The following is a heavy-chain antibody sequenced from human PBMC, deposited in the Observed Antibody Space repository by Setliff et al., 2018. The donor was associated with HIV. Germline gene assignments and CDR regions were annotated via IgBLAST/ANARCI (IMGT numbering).Heavy chain of an antibody. CDR3: ARDRYSYGRSYFDY. CDR2: IYTSGST. Sequence: PSETLSLTCTVSGGSISSASYYWSWIRQPAGKGLEWIGRIYTSGSTTYNPSLKSRVTMSLDTSKNHFSLKLSSVTAADTAVYYCARDRYSYGRSYFDYWGQGTPVTVSS. D-gene: IGHD5-18*01. V-gene: IGHV4-61*02. CDR1: GGSISSASYY. J-gene: IGHJ4*02.